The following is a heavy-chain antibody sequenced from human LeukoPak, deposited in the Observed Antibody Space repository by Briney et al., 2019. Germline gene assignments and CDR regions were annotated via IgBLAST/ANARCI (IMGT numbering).Heavy chain of an antibody. V-gene: IGHV3-23*01. CDR1: GFTFRDFG. CDR2: INGGGDSA. CDR3: VKGPYYESPALDS. J-gene: IGHJ4*02. Sequence: GGSLRLSCAASGFTFRDFGMNWVRQTPRRGLEWISHINGGGDSAHYADFVKGRFTISRDNSQNTLYVQMTSLRTEDTAIYYCVKGPYYESPALDSWGQGTLVTVSS. D-gene: IGHD3-16*01.